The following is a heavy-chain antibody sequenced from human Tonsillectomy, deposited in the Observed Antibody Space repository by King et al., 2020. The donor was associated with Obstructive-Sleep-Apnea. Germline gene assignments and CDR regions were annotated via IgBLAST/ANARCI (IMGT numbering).Heavy chain of an antibody. D-gene: IGHD1-26*01. CDR2: ISSNGGST. CDR1: GFTFSSYA. V-gene: IGHV3-64D*09. CDR3: VKLRGGYYRY. J-gene: IGHJ4*02. Sequence: VQLVESGGGLVQPGGSLRLSCSASGFTFSSYAMHWVRQAPGKGLEYVSAISSNGGSTDYADSVKGRFTMSRDNSKNTLYLQMSSLRAEDTAVYYCVKLRGGYYRYWGQGTLVTVSS.